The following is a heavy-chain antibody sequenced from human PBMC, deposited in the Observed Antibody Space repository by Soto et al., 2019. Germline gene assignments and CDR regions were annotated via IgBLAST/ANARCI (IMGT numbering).Heavy chain of an antibody. V-gene: IGHV3-30*09. D-gene: IGHD6-6*01. CDR2: ISFDGATK. CDR3: AKDQSASSNSYHAMDV. J-gene: IGHJ6*02. CDR1: EFTFSPYP. Sequence: QEQLVESGGGVVQPGRPLRLSCAASEFTFSPYPMHWVRQAPGKGLEWVAVISFDGATKYYADSVKGRFAISRDNSMNTLYLQMNSLRTEATAVYYCAKDQSASSNSYHAMDVWGPGTTVTVSS.